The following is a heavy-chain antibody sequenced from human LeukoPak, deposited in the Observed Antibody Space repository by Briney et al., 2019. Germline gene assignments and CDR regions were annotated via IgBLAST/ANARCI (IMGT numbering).Heavy chain of an antibody. V-gene: IGHV3-23*01. D-gene: IGHD4-17*01. CDR3: AIIDDYGDYGGY. CDR2: ISGSGGST. Sequence: GGSLRLSCAASGFTLSSYARSWVRQAPGKGLEWVSAISGSGGSTYYADSVKGRFTISRDNSKNTLYLQMNSLRAEDTAVYYCAIIDDYGDYGGYWGQGTLVTVSS. J-gene: IGHJ4*02. CDR1: GFTLSSYA.